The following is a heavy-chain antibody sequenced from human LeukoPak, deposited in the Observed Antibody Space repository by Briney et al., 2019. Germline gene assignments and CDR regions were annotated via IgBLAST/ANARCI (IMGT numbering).Heavy chain of an antibody. V-gene: IGHV4-4*07. CDR2: ISPSGNT. CDR3: ARQGVATAIDY. J-gene: IGHJ4*02. CDR1: GGSISNYY. D-gene: IGHD2-21*02. Sequence: SETLSLTCTVSGGSISNYYWSWIRQPAGKGLEWIGRISPSGNTNYNPSLKSRVTMSVDTSMNLFALKLSSVTAADTAVYYCARQGVATAIDYWGQGTLVTVSS.